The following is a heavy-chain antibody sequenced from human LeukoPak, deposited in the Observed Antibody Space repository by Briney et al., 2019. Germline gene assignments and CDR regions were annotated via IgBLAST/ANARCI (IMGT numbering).Heavy chain of an antibody. CDR1: GYTFTSYG. J-gene: IGHJ6*04. CDR3: ARDLPYSSSWSYYDGMDV. V-gene: IGHV1-18*04. D-gene: IGHD6-13*01. Sequence: ASVKVYCKASGYTFTSYGISWVRQAPGQGLEWMGWISAYNGNTNYAQKLQGRVTMTTDTSTSTAYMELRSLRSDDTAVYYCARDLPYSSSWSYYDGMDVWGKGTTVTASS. CDR2: ISAYNGNT.